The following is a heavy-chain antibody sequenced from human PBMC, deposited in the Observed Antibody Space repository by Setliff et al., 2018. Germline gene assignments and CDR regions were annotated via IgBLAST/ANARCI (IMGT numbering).Heavy chain of an antibody. CDR1: GFTFSNHW. D-gene: IGHD5-18*01. Sequence: HPGGSLRLSCATSGFTFSNHWMTWVRQAPGKGLEWVANIKQDGSDKYYVDSVKGRFTVSRDNAKNTLYLQMNSLRADDTAVYYCARSPGWIPWFESWGQGTLVTVSS. V-gene: IGHV3-7*01. CDR3: ARSPGWIPWFES. J-gene: IGHJ5*01. CDR2: IKQDGSDK.